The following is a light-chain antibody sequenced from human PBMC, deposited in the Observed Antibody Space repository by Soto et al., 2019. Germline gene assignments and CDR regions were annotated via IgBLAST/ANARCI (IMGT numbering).Light chain of an antibody. CDR1: QSVDTN. V-gene: IGKV3D-15*01. CDR3: QQYQNWPRWT. CDR2: GVS. J-gene: IGKJ1*01. Sequence: EIVMTQSPATLSLSPGDTATLSCRASQSVDTNLAWYVQKPGQAPRRLMYGVSTWGTGVTARFSGSGSGTEFTLTISSLQSEDFATYYCQQYQNWPRWTFGQGTKVDIK.